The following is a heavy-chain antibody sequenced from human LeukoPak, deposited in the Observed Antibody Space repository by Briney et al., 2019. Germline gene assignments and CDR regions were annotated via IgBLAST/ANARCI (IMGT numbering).Heavy chain of an antibody. CDR2: IYYSGST. D-gene: IGHD2-2*01. CDR3: ARGGAVPAANTGYGMDV. V-gene: IGHV4-31*03. CDR1: GGSISSGGYY. J-gene: IGHJ6*02. Sequence: PSETLSLTCTVSGGSISSGGYYWSWIRQHPGKGLEWIGYIYYSGSTYYNPSLKSRVTISVDTSKNQFSLKLSSVTAADTAVYYCARGGAVPAANTGYGMDVWGQGTTVTVSS.